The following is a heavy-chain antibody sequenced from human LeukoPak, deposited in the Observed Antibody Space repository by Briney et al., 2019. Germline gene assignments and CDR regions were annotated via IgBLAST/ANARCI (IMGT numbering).Heavy chain of an antibody. D-gene: IGHD2-15*01. CDR1: GFTFSSYA. CDR3: AKYKGPSSSGALRGTYYYYGMDV. J-gene: IGHJ6*02. CDR2: ISGGGSST. Sequence: GGSLRLSCAASGFTFSSYAMNWVRQAPGKGLEWVSAISGGGSSTYYADSVKGRFTISRDNSKNTLYLQMNSLRAEDTALYYCAKYKGPSSSGALRGTYYYYGMDVWGQGTTVTVSS. V-gene: IGHV3-23*01.